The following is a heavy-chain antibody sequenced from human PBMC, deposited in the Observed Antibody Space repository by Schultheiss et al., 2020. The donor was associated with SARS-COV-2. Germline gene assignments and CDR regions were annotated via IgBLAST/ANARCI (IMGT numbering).Heavy chain of an antibody. CDR3: ARDFDPDIVVVPAAISNGMDV. D-gene: IGHD2-2*02. CDR2: IWYDGSNK. J-gene: IGHJ6*02. V-gene: IGHV3-33*01. Sequence: GGSLRLSCAASGFTFSSYGMHWVRQAPGKGLEWVAVIWYDGSNKYYADSVKGRFTISRDNSKNTLYLQMNSLRAEDTAVYYCARDFDPDIVVVPAAISNGMDVWGQGTTVTVSS. CDR1: GFTFSSYG.